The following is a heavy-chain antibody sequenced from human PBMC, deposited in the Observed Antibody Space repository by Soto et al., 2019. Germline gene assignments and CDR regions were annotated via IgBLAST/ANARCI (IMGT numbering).Heavy chain of an antibody. CDR2: TYYRSKWYN. J-gene: IGHJ6*02. D-gene: IGHD6-6*01. CDR1: GYSVSSNSAA. CDR3: ARDRSSSSLFYYYYYYGMDV. Sequence: PSHTLSLTCDISGYSVSSNSAAWNWIRQSPSRGLEWLGRTYYRSKWYNDYAVSVKSRITINPDTSKNQFSLQLNSVTPEDTAVYYCARDRSSSSLFYYYYYYGMDVWGQGTTVTVSS. V-gene: IGHV6-1*01.